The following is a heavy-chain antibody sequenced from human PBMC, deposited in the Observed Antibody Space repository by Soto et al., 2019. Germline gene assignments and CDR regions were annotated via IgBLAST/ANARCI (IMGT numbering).Heavy chain of an antibody. D-gene: IGHD3-10*01. CDR3: ARDLMVRGFPIPHQYGMLV. Sequence: PSQTLSRTCAISGDSVSSNSAAWNWIRQSPSRGLEWLGRTYYRSKWYNDYAVSVKSRITINPDTSKNQFSLQLNSVTPEDTAVYYCARDLMVRGFPIPHQYGMLVWGQGTPLAVST. V-gene: IGHV6-1*01. CDR1: GDSVSSNSAA. CDR2: TYYRSKWYN. J-gene: IGHJ6*01.